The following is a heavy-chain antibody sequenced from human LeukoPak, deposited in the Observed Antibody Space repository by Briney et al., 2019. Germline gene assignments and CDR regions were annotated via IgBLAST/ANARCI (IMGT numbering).Heavy chain of an antibody. V-gene: IGHV4-59*12. J-gene: IGHJ1*01. Sequence: PSETLSLTCTVSGGSISGYYWNWIRQPPGKGLEWIGEISQSARTNYNPSPKSRVTMSIDKSRNQFSLRMSSVTAADTAVYYCAGVRLGSSGFSEYFEHWGQGTLVTVSS. CDR1: GGSISGYY. CDR3: AGVRLGSSGFSEYFEH. CDR2: ISQSART. D-gene: IGHD3-22*01.